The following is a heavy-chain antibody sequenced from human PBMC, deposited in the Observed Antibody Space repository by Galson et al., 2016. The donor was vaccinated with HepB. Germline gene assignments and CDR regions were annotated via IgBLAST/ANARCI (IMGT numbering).Heavy chain of an antibody. Sequence: SLRLSCAASGFTFSDYYMSWIRQAPGKGLEWVSYISRSGSTIYYGDSVKGRLTISRDNAKNSLYLQMNSLRAEDTAVYYCARYRVIASKNAAEDYYYGMDVWGQGTTVIVSS. D-gene: IGHD5/OR15-5a*01. CDR2: ISRSGSTI. V-gene: IGHV3-11*01. CDR1: GFTFSDYY. J-gene: IGHJ6*02. CDR3: ARYRVIASKNAAEDYYYGMDV.